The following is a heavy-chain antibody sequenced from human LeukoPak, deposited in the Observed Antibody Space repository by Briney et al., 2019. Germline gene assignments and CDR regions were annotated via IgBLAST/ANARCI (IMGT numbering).Heavy chain of an antibody. CDR3: AKETSYDFWSGPDY. V-gene: IGHV3-30*02. J-gene: IGHJ4*02. D-gene: IGHD3-3*01. Sequence: GGSLRLSCAASGFTFSSYGMHWVRQAPGKGLEWVAFIRYDGSNKYYADSVKGRFTISRDNSKNTLYLQMNSLRAEDTAVYYCAKETSYDFWSGPDYWGQGTLVTVSS. CDR1: GFTFSSYG. CDR2: IRYDGSNK.